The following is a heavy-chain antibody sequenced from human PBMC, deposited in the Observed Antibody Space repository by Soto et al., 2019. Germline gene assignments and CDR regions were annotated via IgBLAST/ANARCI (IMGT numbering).Heavy chain of an antibody. Sequence: SETLSLTCSVSGGSISSYHCILSRHPPVKGLEWIGDIHDSGSTNYNPSLKSRVTISVDTSKDQFSLSLRSVTAADTAVYYCARNVGGIDFDYWGQGTLVTVSS. D-gene: IGHD1-26*01. CDR2: IHDSGST. CDR3: ARNVGGIDFDY. V-gene: IGHV4-59*01. CDR1: GGSISSYH. J-gene: IGHJ4*02.